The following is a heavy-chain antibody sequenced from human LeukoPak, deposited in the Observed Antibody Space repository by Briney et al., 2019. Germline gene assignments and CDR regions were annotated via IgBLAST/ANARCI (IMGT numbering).Heavy chain of an antibody. CDR1: GYTFTRYY. V-gene: IGHV1-46*01. CDR3: ARLADYDSSGYLSY. J-gene: IGHJ4*02. Sequence: ASVKVSCKASGYTFTRYYMHWVRQAPGQGLEWMGIIYPSGGRASYEQKFQGRVTMTRNTSTKNVYMEVRSLRSEDTAVYYCARLADYDSSGYLSYWGQGTLVTVSS. D-gene: IGHD3-22*01. CDR2: IYPSGGRA.